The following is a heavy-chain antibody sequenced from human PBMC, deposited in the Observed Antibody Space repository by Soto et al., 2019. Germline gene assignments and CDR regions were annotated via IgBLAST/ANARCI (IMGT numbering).Heavy chain of an antibody. CDR3: AKTESFNGYYNAFDC. D-gene: IGHD3-9*01. CDR2: ISGGGGST. CDR1: GFSFGGYA. V-gene: IGHV3-23*01. J-gene: IGHJ4*02. Sequence: PGESLKISCAASGFSFGGYAVTWVRQAPGKGLEWVSAISGGGGSTYYADSVKGRFTISRDNSKNTVYLQMNSLRAGDTALYYCAKTESFNGYYNAFDCWGQGTRVTVSS.